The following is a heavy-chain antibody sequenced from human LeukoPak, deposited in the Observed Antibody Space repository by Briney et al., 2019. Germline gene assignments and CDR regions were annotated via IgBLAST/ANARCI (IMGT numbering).Heavy chain of an antibody. J-gene: IGHJ5*02. D-gene: IGHD5-12*01. CDR2: ISAYNGNT. Sequence: ASVKVSCKASGYTFTNYGISWVRQAPGQGLEWMGWISAYNGNTNYAQKFQARVTMTTDTSTSTAYMELRSLRSDDTAVYYCARVLRSSTLPPVSSEFDPWGQGTLVTGSS. CDR3: ARVLRSSTLPPVSSEFDP. V-gene: IGHV1-18*01. CDR1: GYTFTNYG.